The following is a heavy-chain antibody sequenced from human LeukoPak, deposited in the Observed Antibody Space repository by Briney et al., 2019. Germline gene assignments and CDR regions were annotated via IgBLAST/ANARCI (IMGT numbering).Heavy chain of an antibody. D-gene: IGHD3-22*01. CDR2: IYYSGRT. CDR1: GDSVSRSDFY. Sequence: SETLSLTCSVSGDSVSRSDFYWDWIRQPPGKGLEWIGTIYYSGRTYYSPSLKSRATMSVDPSNNQFSLNLRSVTAADTAVYYCARRRYYDGSGYLEWGQGTLLSVSS. V-gene: IGHV4-39*01. CDR3: ARRRYYDGSGYLE. J-gene: IGHJ1*01.